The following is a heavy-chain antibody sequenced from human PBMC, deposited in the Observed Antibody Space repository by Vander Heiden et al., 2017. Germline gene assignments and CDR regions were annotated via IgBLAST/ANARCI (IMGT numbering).Heavy chain of an antibody. CDR2: ISGIGDRT. Sequence: EVQLLESGGGLVQPGGSLRLSCAAYGFIFSNYAMSWVRQAPGKGLNWVSVISGIGDRTYYTDSERGRFTISRDNSKNTLYLQMNSLRAEDTALYYCAKDPLGDRRIFVAPEFDPWGQGTLVTVSS. J-gene: IGHJ5*02. CDR1: GFIFSNYA. D-gene: IGHD3-16*01. CDR3: AKDPLGDRRIFVAPEFDP. V-gene: IGHV3-23*01.